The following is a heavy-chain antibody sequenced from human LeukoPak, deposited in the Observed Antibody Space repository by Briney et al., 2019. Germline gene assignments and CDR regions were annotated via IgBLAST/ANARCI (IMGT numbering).Heavy chain of an antibody. Sequence: GGSLRLSCAASGFTFSSYAMSWVRQVSGKGLEWVSVISGSGGSTYYADSVKGRFTISRDNSKNTLYLQMGSLRAEDMAVYYCARDYIGSDYWGQGTLVTVSS. V-gene: IGHV3-23*01. J-gene: IGHJ4*02. D-gene: IGHD3-10*01. CDR2: ISGSGGST. CDR1: GFTFSSYA. CDR3: ARDYIGSDY.